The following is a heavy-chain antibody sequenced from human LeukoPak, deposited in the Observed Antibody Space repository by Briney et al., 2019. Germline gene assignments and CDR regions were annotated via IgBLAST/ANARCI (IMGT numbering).Heavy chain of an antibody. Sequence: PGGSLRLSCAASGFDFSDYYMSWIRQAPGKGREWISNIKTTGLTTYYADSVKGRFTISRDNAKNSLFLQMNSLRADDTAIYYCARAGQLRYMDVWGKGTAVTVSS. CDR1: GFDFSDYY. J-gene: IGHJ6*03. CDR3: ARAGQLRYMDV. V-gene: IGHV3-11*04. CDR2: IKTTGLTT.